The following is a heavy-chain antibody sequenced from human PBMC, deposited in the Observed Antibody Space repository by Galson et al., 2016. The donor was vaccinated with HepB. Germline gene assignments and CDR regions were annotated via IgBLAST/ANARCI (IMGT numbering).Heavy chain of an antibody. Sequence: SVKVSCKASGYTFTTSGISWVRQAPGQGLEGMGWISTYSGDTKYAQNLQGGLTLTPDSSTTTAYMALRSLRFDDTAMYYCARDVQYRFDSWGQGTLVTVSS. J-gene: IGHJ4*02. CDR1: GYTFTTSG. CDR3: ARDVQYRFDS. D-gene: IGHD2/OR15-2a*01. CDR2: ISTYSGDT. V-gene: IGHV1-18*01.